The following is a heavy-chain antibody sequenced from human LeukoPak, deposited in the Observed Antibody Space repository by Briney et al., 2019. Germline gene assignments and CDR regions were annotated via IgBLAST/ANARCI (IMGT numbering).Heavy chain of an antibody. J-gene: IGHJ5*02. CDR1: GFTLSGSA. D-gene: IGHD6-19*01. V-gene: IGHV3-73*01. CDR2: IRSKANSYAT. CDR3: TNHSRYSSGWYDRNWFDP. Sequence: VGSLRLSCAASGFTLSGSAMHWVRQASGKGLKWVGRIRSKANSYATAYAASVKGRFTISRDDSKNTAYLQMNSLKTEATLWYCCTNHSRYSSGWYDRNWFDPLRQRTLVTVCS.